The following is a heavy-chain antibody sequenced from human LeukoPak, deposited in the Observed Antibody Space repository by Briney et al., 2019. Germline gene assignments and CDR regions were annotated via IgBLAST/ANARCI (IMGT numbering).Heavy chain of an antibody. CDR3: AKDHGEAYYYGSGGFDY. V-gene: IGHV3-23*01. CDR1: GFTFSGYA. Sequence: GGSLRLSCAASGFTFSGYAMSWVRQAPGKGLEWVSAISGSGGSTYYADSVKGRFTISRDNSKNTRYLQMNRLRAEDTAVYYCAKDHGEAYYYGSGGFDYWGQGTLVTVSS. D-gene: IGHD3-10*01. J-gene: IGHJ4*02. CDR2: ISGSGGST.